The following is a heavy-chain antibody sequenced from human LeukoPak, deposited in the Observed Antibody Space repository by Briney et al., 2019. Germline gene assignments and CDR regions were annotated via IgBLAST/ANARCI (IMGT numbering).Heavy chain of an antibody. CDR1: GFTFSSYA. J-gene: IGHJ4*02. V-gene: IGHV3-23*01. D-gene: IGHD5-24*01. CDR2: ISGSGGST. Sequence: GGSLRLSCAASGFTFSSYAMSWVRQAPGEGLEWVSAISGSGGSTYYADSVKGRFAISRDNSKNTLYLQMNSLRAEDTAVYYCAKDQSGDGYNLYFDYWGQGTLVTVSS. CDR3: AKDQSGDGYNLYFDY.